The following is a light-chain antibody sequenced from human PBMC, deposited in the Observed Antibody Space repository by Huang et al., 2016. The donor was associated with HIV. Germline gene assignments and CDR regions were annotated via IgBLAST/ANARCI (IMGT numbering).Light chain of an antibody. CDR2: DAS. J-gene: IGKJ3*01. Sequence: EIVLTQSPATLSLSPGERATLSCRAVQSVFSYLAWYQQKPGQAPRLLNYDASNRATGIPARFSGSVSGTDFALTISSLEPEDCAVYYCQQRNNWPLTFGPGTKVDIK. V-gene: IGKV3-11*01. CDR1: QSVFSY. CDR3: QQRNNWPLT.